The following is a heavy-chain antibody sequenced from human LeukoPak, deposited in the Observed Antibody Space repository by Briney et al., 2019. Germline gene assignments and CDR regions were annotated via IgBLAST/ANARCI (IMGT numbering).Heavy chain of an antibody. D-gene: IGHD3-22*01. CDR3: ARGRANYYDTTGYYYGGYYFDY. Sequence: GGSLRLSCAASGFPFGSYWMRWVRQAPGKGLEWVANVNHDENKKFYVDFMKGRLTISRDNAGNSVYLQISRLRAEDTAVYYCARGRANYYDTTGYYYGGYYFDYWGQGALVTVSS. V-gene: IGHV3-7*01. CDR2: VNHDENKK. CDR1: GFPFGSYW. J-gene: IGHJ4*02.